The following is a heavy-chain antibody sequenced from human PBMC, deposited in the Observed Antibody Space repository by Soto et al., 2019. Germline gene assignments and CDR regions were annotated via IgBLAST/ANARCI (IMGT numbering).Heavy chain of an antibody. D-gene: IGHD3-22*01. CDR2: IYYSGST. J-gene: IGHJ6*02. CDR3: ARGQKHYYDSSGRYGMDV. Sequence: SETLSPMSNVSGGSISSYYWSWIRQPPGSGLEWIGYIYYSGSTNYNPSLKSRVTISVDTSKNQFSLKLSSVTAADTAVYYCARGQKHYYDSSGRYGMDVWGQGTTVTVSS. V-gene: IGHV4-59*01. CDR1: GGSISSYY.